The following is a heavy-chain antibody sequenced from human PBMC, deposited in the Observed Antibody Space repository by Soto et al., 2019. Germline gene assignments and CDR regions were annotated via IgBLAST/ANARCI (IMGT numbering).Heavy chain of an antibody. CDR2: INAGNGNT. CDR1: GYTFTSYA. D-gene: IGHD3-16*02. V-gene: IGHV1-3*01. CDR3: ARGQPLHDYIWGSYRLEGDWFDP. Sequence: GASVKVSCKASGYTFTSYAMHWVRQAPGQRLEWMGWINAGNGNTKYSQKFQGRVTITRDTSASTAYMELSSLRSEDTAVYYCARGQPLHDYIWGSYRLEGDWFDPWGQGTLVTVSS. J-gene: IGHJ5*02.